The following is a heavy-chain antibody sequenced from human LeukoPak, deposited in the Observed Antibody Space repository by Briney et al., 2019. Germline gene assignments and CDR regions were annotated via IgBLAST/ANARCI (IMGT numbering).Heavy chain of an antibody. Sequence: GASVKVSCKASGGTFSSYAISWVRQAPGQGLEWMGGIIPIFGTANYAQKSQGRVTITTDESTSTAYMELSSLRSEDTAVYYCARDRGYCSSTSCYYYYMDVWGKGTTVTVSS. V-gene: IGHV1-69*05. D-gene: IGHD2-2*01. CDR1: GGTFSSYA. J-gene: IGHJ6*03. CDR3: ARDRGYCSSTSCYYYYMDV. CDR2: IIPIFGTA.